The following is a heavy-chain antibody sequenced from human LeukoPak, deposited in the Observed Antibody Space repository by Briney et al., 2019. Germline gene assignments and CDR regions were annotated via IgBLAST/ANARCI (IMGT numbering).Heavy chain of an antibody. CDR3: ARGRRMYCSGGSCPYYFDY. J-gene: IGHJ4*02. D-gene: IGHD2-15*01. Sequence: SETLSLTCTVSGVSISSSNSYWGWIRQPPGKGLEWIGSIYYSGNTYYNASLKSQVSISIDTSKNQFSLRLTSVTAADTAVYYCARGRRMYCSGGSCPYYFDYWGQGTLVTVSS. CDR2: IYYSGNT. V-gene: IGHV4-39*01. CDR1: GVSISSSNSY.